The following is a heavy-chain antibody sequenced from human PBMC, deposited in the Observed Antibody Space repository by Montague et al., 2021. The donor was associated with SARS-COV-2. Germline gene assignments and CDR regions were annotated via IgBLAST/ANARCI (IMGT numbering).Heavy chain of an antibody. D-gene: IGHD2-2*01. CDR2: TYYRSKWYN. Sequence: CAISGDNVSRNSAAWNWISQSPSRGLEWLGRTYYRSKWYNDYAVSVKSRMTIDPDTSKHQFSLHLNSVTPEDTAVYYCARIPVGSKYYFDFWGQGTLVTVSS. J-gene: IGHJ4*02. CDR3: ARIPVGSKYYFDF. CDR1: GDNVSRNSAA. V-gene: IGHV6-1*01.